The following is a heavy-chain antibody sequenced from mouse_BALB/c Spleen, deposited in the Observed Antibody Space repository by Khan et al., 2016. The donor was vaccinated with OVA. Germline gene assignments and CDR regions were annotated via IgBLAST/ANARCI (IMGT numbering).Heavy chain of an antibody. CDR3: SRTARIEY. CDR2: ISYTGST. D-gene: IGHD1-2*01. Sequence: VQLKESGPGLVKPSQSLSLSCTVTGYSIISGYVWNWIRQFPGNKLECMGYISYTGSTNYNPSLKSRTSFTRDTSKNQSFLQLNSVTTEDTAAYYCSRTARIEYWGQGTTLTVSS. V-gene: IGHV3-2*02. CDR1: GYSIISGYV. J-gene: IGHJ2*01.